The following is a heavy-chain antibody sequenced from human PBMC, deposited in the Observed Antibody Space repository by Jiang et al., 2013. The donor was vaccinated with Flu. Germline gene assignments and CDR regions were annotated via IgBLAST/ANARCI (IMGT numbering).Heavy chain of an antibody. Sequence: VQLLESGGGVVQPGRSLRLSCAASGFTFSSYGMHWVRQAPGKGLEWVAVISYDGSNKYYADSVKGRFTISRDNSKNTLYLQMNSLRAEDTAVYYCAKEGPNYYYGMDVWGQGTTVTVSS. V-gene: IGHV3-30*18. CDR1: GFTFSSYG. CDR3: AKEGPNYYYGMDV. CDR2: ISYDGSNK. J-gene: IGHJ6*02.